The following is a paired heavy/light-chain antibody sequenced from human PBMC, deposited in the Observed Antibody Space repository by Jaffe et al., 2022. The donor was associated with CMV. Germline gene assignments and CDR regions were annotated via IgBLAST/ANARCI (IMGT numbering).Light chain of an antibody. CDR1: TIGSKN. CDR3: QVWGSTTDHLV. V-gene: IGLV3-21*04. Sequence: SYVLTQPPSVSVAPGKTARITCGGNTIGSKNVHWYQQKAGQAPVLVIYYDNDRPSGIPERFSGSNSGNTATLTISRVEAGDEADYYCQVWGSTTDHLVFGGGTKLTVL. J-gene: IGLJ2*01. CDR2: YDN.
Heavy chain of an antibody. V-gene: IGHV2-5*01. CDR3: AHSLWFGELSHFDS. Sequence: QITLKESGPTLVEPTQTLTVTCTFSGFSLSTSGVGVGWIRQPPGKALEWLALIYWNDDKHYSPSLKSRLTITKDTSKNQVVLRLTNMDPLDTATYYCAHSLWFGELSHFDSWGQGTLVTVSS. CDR1: GFSLSTSGVG. D-gene: IGHD3-10*01. J-gene: IGHJ4*02. CDR2: IYWNDDK.